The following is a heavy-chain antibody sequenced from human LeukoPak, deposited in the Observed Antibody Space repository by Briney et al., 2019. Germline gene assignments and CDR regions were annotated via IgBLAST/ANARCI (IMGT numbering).Heavy chain of an antibody. J-gene: IGHJ4*02. V-gene: IGHV3-30*02. CDR2: IRYDGSNK. CDR1: GFTFSSYG. D-gene: IGHD4-11*01. CDR3: ARLSTATSDSDY. Sequence: GGSLRLSCAASGFTFSSYGMHWVRQAPGKGLEWVAFIRYDGSNKYYADSVKGRFTISRDNAKNSLYLQMSGLRAEDTAVYYCARLSTATSDSDYWGQGTLLSVSS.